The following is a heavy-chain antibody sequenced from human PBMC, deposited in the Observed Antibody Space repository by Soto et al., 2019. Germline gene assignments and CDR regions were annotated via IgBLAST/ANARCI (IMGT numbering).Heavy chain of an antibody. CDR3: ARDLGVTDPLDY. CDR2: INPTSSTT. V-gene: IGHV1-46*01. Sequence: GGSVKVSCKASEYTFTNYSLHWGRQAPGQGLEWMGIINPTSSTTSDAQKFQGRVTMTRDMSTSTVYMELSSLRSEDTAVYYCARDLGVTDPLDYWGQGTLVTVSS. J-gene: IGHJ4*02. CDR1: EYTFTNYS. D-gene: IGHD2-21*02.